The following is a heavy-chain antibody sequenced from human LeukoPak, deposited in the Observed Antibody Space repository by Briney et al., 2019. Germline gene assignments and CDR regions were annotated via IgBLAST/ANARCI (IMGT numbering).Heavy chain of an antibody. CDR2: ISYDGSNK. Sequence: PGGSLRLSCAASGFTFSSYGMHWVRQAPGKGLEWVAVISYDGSNKYYADSVKGRFTISRDNSKNTLYLQMNSLRAEDTAVYYCAKVASIDSGDDYRGQGTLVTVSS. J-gene: IGHJ4*02. D-gene: IGHD3-3*02. V-gene: IGHV3-30*18. CDR3: AKVASIDSGDDY. CDR1: GFTFSSYG.